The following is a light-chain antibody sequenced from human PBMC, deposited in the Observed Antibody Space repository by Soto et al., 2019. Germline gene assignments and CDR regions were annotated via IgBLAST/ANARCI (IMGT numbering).Light chain of an antibody. V-gene: IGKV1-5*03. CDR1: QTISNW. J-gene: IGKJ4*01. Sequence: DIQLTQSPSTLSASVGDRVTITCRASQTISNWLAWYQQKPGKAPNLLIYKASSLESGVPSRFSGSGSGTEFTLTISSLHPDDFETYYCQNYNTFGGGTKVEIK. CDR2: KAS. CDR3: QNYNT.